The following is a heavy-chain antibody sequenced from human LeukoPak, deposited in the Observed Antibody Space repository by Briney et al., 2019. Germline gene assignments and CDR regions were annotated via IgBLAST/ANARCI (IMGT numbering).Heavy chain of an antibody. CDR1: GFTFSDYA. V-gene: IGHV3-23*01. CDR3: ARIIVGATGIDY. D-gene: IGHD1-26*01. Sequence: GGSLRLSCAASGFTFSDYALGWVRQAPGRGLEWVATLSGSGAGTYYSDSVQGRFTISRDNAKNTLYLQMNSLGVEDTAVYYCARIIVGATGIDYWGQGTLVTVSS. J-gene: IGHJ4*02. CDR2: LSGSGAGT.